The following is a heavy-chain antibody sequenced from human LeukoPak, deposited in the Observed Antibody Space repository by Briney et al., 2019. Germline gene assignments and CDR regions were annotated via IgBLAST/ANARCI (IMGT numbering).Heavy chain of an antibody. J-gene: IGHJ6*03. CDR2: ISSSSSYI. CDR1: GFTFSSYA. D-gene: IGHD6-13*01. CDR3: AREAGTGYSSSWYEFVYYYMDV. V-gene: IGHV3-21*01. Sequence: PGGSLRLSCAASGFTFSSYAMSWVRQAPGKGLEWVSSISSSSSYIYYADSVKGRFTISRDNAKNSLYLQMNSLRAEDTAVYYCAREAGTGYSSSWYEFVYYYMDVWGKGTTVTISS.